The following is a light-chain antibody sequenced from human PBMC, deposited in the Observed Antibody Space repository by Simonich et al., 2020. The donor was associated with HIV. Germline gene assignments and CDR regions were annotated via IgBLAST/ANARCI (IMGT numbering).Light chain of an antibody. V-gene: IGKV3-11*01. Sequence: EIVMTQSPATLSVSPGERATLSCRASQSVSSNLAWYQQKPGQAPRLLIYGASTRATDIPARFSGSGSGTDFTLTISSLEPEDFAVYYCQQRSDWPGTFGQGTKLEIK. J-gene: IGKJ2*01. CDR2: GAS. CDR1: QSVSSN. CDR3: QQRSDWPGT.